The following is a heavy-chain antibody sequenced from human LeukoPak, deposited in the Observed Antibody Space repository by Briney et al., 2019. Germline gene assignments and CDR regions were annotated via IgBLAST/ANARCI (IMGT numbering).Heavy chain of an antibody. CDR1: GVSISSYY. Sequence: SETLSLTCTVSGVSISSYYWSWIRQPPGKGLEWIGSIYYTGSTNYNPSLKSRVTISVDTSKNQFSLKLSSVTAADTAVYYCARPLVEWVYGFGELLSNAFDIWGQGTMVTVSS. J-gene: IGHJ3*02. CDR2: IYYTGST. D-gene: IGHD3-10*01. CDR3: ARPLVEWVYGFGELLSNAFDI. V-gene: IGHV4-59*08.